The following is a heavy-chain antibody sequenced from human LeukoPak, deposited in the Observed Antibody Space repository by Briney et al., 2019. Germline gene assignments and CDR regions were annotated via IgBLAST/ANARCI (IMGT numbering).Heavy chain of an antibody. CDR3: ARGVGRYSYGSLDY. D-gene: IGHD5-18*01. V-gene: IGHV4-61*01. CDR1: GGSVSSGISY. CDR2: IYYSGST. J-gene: IGHJ4*02. Sequence: PSETLSLTCSVSGGSVSSGISYWNWIRQPPGKGLEWIGYIYYSGSTNYNPSLKSRVTISVDTSKNQFSLKLSSVTAADTAVYYCARGVGRYSYGSLDYWGQGTLVTVSS.